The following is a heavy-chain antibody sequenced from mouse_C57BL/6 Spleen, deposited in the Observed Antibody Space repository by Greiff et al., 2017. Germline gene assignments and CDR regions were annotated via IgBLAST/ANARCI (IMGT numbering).Heavy chain of an antibody. J-gene: IGHJ2*01. Sequence: EVKLVESGGGLVQPKGSLKLSCAASGFTFNTYAMHWVRQAPGKGLEWVARIRSKSSNYATYYADSVKDRFTISRDDSQSMLYLQMNNLKTEDTAMYYCVREARYDYDEGPYYFDYWGQGTTLTVSS. CDR3: VREARYDYDEGPYYFDY. D-gene: IGHD2-4*01. V-gene: IGHV10-3*01. CDR2: IRSKSSNYAT. CDR1: GFTFNTYA.